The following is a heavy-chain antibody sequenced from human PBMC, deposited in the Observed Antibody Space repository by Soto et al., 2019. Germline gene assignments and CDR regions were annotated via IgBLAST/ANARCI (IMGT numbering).Heavy chain of an antibody. J-gene: IGHJ4*02. D-gene: IGHD6-19*01. Sequence: QVLLLQSGAEVKKLGASVKVSCKSSGYTFSGFYMHWVRQAPGQGLEWMGWINPSNGGTKYAEKFQGRVTMTRDTSISTAYVELSRLTSDDTAVYYCASAAVTGTAGLDFWGQGTLATVSS. CDR2: INPSNGGT. CDR1: GYTFSGFY. CDR3: ASAAVTGTAGLDF. V-gene: IGHV1-2*02.